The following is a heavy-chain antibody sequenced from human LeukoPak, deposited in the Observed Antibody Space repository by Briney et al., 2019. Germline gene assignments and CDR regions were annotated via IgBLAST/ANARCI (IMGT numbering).Heavy chain of an antibody. CDR3: ARSSGWYVRLDP. CDR1: GYSISSGYY. J-gene: IGHJ5*02. CDR2: IYHSGST. Sequence: SETLSLTCTVSGYSISSGYYWGWIRQPPEKGLEWIGSIYHSGSTYYNPSLKSRVTISVDTSKNQFSLKLSSVTAADTAVYYCARSSGWYVRLDPWGQGTLVTVSS. D-gene: IGHD6-19*01. V-gene: IGHV4-38-2*02.